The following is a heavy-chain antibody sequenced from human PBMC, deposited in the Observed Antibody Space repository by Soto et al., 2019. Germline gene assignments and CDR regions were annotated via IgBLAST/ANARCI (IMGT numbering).Heavy chain of an antibody. CDR1: GVSISSGEYS. Sequence: PSQTLSLTCTVSGVSISSGEYSWGWIRQPPGKGLEWIGSIYHSGSTNYNPSLKSRVTISVDTSKNQFSLKLSSVTAADTAVYYCARDWGGGTFDYWGQGTLVTVSS. J-gene: IGHJ4*02. CDR2: IYHSGST. V-gene: IGHV4-39*07. CDR3: ARDWGGGTFDY. D-gene: IGHD3-16*01.